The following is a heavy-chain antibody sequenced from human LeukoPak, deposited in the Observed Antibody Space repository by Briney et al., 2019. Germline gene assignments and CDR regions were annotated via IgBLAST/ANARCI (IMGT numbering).Heavy chain of an antibody. CDR1: GFTFSSYV. D-gene: IGHD3-22*01. CDR3: ARYFGSSGRTPGGIDI. CDR2: ISGGAGST. J-gene: IGHJ3*02. Sequence: GESLRLSCAASGFTFSSYVMSWVRQASGKGLEWVSAISGGAGSTYYADSVKGRFTISRDNSKNTLYLQMNSLRAEDTAVYYCARYFGSSGRTPGGIDIWGQGTMVTVSS. V-gene: IGHV3-23*01.